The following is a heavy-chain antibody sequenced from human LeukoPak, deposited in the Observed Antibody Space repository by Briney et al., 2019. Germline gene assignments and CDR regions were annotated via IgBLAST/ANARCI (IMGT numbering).Heavy chain of an antibody. Sequence: PGGSLRLSCAASGFTFTNSWMSWVRQAPGKGLEWVANIKPDGSQKYYVDSVKGRFTISRDNAKNSLYLQINSLRAEDTAVYYCARVNTNWPLDYWGQGTLVTVSS. CDR2: IKPDGSQK. D-gene: IGHD1-1*01. J-gene: IGHJ4*02. CDR1: GFTFTNSW. CDR3: ARVNTNWPLDY. V-gene: IGHV3-7*05.